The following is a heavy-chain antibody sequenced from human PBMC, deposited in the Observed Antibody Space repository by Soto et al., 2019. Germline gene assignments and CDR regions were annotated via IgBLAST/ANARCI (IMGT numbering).Heavy chain of an antibody. Sequence: SETLSLTCTVSGGSISSSSYYWGWIRQPPGKGLEWIGSIYYSGSTYYNPSLKSRVTISVDTSKNQFSLKLSSVTAADTAVYYCARLSRTSEYCDSHDYWGQGTLVTVSS. J-gene: IGHJ4*02. CDR3: ARLSRTSEYCDSHDY. D-gene: IGHD3-22*01. CDR1: GGSISSSSYY. CDR2: IYYSGST. V-gene: IGHV4-39*01.